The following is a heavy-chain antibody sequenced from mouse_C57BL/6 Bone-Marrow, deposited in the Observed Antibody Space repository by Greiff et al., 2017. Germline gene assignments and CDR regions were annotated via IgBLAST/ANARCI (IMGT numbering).Heavy chain of an antibody. J-gene: IGHJ4*01. D-gene: IGHD1-1*01. CDR3: ASYCRDY. Sequence: EVMLVESGGGLVKPGGSLKLSCAASGFTFSDYGMHWVRQAPEKGLEWVAYISSGSSTIYYADTVKGRFTISRDNAKNTLFLLMTSLRSEYTAMYYCASYCRDYWGQGTSVTVSS. V-gene: IGHV5-17*01. CDR2: ISSGSSTI. CDR1: GFTFSDYG.